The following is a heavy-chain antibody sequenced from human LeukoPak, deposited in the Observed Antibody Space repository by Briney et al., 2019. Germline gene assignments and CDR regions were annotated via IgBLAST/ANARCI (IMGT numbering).Heavy chain of an antibody. D-gene: IGHD3-22*01. V-gene: IGHV1-18*01. Sequence: GASVKVSCKASGYTFTSYGISWVRQAPGQGLEWMGWISAYNGNTNYAQKLQGRVTMTTDTSTSTAYVELRSLRSDDTAVYYCARDGDYYDSSGYYDYWGQGTLVTVSS. CDR3: ARDGDYYDSSGYYDY. CDR1: GYTFTSYG. CDR2: ISAYNGNT. J-gene: IGHJ4*02.